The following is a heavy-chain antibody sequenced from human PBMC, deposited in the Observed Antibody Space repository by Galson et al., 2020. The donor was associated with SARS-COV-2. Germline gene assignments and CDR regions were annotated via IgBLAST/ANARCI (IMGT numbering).Heavy chain of an antibody. J-gene: IGHJ6*02. Sequence: GGSLRLSCAASGFTFSSYWMSWVRQAPGKGLEWVANIKQDGSEKYYVDSVKGRFTISRDNAKNSLYLQMNSLRAEDTAVYYCARETTYCGGDCYYYDYYGMDVWGQGTTVTVSS. V-gene: IGHV3-7*01. D-gene: IGHD2-21*02. CDR1: GFTFSSYW. CDR2: IKQDGSEK. CDR3: ARETTYCGGDCYYYDYYGMDV.